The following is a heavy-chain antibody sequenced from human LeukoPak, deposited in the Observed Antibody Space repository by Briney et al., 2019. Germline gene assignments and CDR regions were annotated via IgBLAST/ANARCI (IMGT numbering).Heavy chain of an antibody. Sequence: SVKVSCKASGGTFSSYAISWVRQAPGQGLEWMGGIIPIFGTANYAQKFQGRVTITADESTSTAYMELSSLGSEDTAVYYCARRLRGDNYDILTGYYREYDYWGQGTLVTVSS. CDR1: GGTFSSYA. CDR2: IIPIFGTA. CDR3: ARRLRGDNYDILTGYYREYDY. J-gene: IGHJ4*02. D-gene: IGHD3-9*01. V-gene: IGHV1-69*13.